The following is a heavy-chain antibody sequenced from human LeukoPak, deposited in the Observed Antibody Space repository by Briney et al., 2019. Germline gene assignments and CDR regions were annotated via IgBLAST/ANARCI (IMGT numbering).Heavy chain of an antibody. Sequence: SETLSLTCTVSGGSISSYYWSWIRQPPGKGLEWIGYIYYSGSTNYNPSLKSRVAISADTSKNQFSLKLSSVTAADTAVYYCARDDYGGYFDYWGQGTLVTVSS. V-gene: IGHV4-59*01. CDR2: IYYSGST. CDR3: ARDDYGGYFDY. D-gene: IGHD4-23*01. CDR1: GGSISSYY. J-gene: IGHJ4*02.